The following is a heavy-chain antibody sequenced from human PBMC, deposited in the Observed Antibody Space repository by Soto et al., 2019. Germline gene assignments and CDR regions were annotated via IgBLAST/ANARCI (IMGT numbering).Heavy chain of an antibody. J-gene: IGHJ4*02. V-gene: IGHV4-39*01. Sequence: PSETLSLTCTVSGGSISSSSYYWGWIRHPPGKGLEWIGSIYYSGSTYYKPSLKSRVTRSVATSKNQFSLKLSSVTAADTAVSYCARHKYNSSGTSASWGKGTLVTVS. CDR2: IYYSGST. D-gene: IGHD3-22*01. CDR3: ARHKYNSSGTSAS. CDR1: GGSISSSSYY.